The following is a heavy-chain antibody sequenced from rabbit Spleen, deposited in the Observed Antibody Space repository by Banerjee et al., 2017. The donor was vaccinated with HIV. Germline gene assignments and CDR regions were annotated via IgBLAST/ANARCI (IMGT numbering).Heavy chain of an antibody. D-gene: IGHD7-1*01. CDR2: INTATGKA. Sequence: QEQLEESGGGLVKPEGSLTLTCKASGFSFSDRDVMCWVRQAPGKGLEWIACINTATGKAVYASWVNGRFTISKTSSTTVTLQMTSLTAADTATYFCAREITGTISNLWGQGTLVTVS. CDR3: AREITGTISNL. J-gene: IGHJ3*01. V-gene: IGHV1S45*01. CDR1: GFSFSDRDV.